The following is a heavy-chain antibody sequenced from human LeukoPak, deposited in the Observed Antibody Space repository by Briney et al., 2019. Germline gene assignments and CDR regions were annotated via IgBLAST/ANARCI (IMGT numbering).Heavy chain of an antibody. D-gene: IGHD3-22*01. V-gene: IGHV3-23*01. CDR2: IGASGADT. Sequence: GGSLRLSCAASGFTFTNYAMTWVRQAPGKGLEWVSVIGASGADTYYSDSVKGRFTVSRDNSQNTLFLHMSSLRAEDTAVYFCARRPRDTSGYYLGAFHDWGQGTTVTVYS. CDR1: GFTFTNYA. CDR3: ARRPRDTSGYYLGAFHD. J-gene: IGHJ3*01.